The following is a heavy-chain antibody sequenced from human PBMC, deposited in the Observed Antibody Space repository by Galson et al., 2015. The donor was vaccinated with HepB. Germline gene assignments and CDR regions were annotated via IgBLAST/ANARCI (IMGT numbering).Heavy chain of an antibody. CDR1: GYTFTSYA. Sequence: SVKVSCKASGYTFTSYAMHWVRQAPGQRLEWMGWINAGNGNTKYSQKFQGRVTITRDTSASTAYMELSSLRSEDTAVYYCAREGGYGDYEEYYFDYWGQGTLVTVSS. V-gene: IGHV1-3*01. J-gene: IGHJ4*02. CDR3: AREGGYGDYEEYYFDY. D-gene: IGHD4-17*01. CDR2: INAGNGNT.